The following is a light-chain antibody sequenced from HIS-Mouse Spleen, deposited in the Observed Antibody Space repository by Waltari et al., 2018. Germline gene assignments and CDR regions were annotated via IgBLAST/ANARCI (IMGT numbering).Light chain of an antibody. CDR3: CSYAGSSTFEV. J-gene: IGLJ2*01. Sequence: SALTQPASVSGSPGQSTTIPCTGTSSVVGRFNLVSWYQQHPGKAPKLMIYEGSKRPSGVSNRFSGSKSGNTASLTISGLQAEDEADYYCCSYAGSSTFEVFGGGTKLTVL. CDR2: EGS. CDR1: SSVVGRFNL. V-gene: IGLV2-23*03.